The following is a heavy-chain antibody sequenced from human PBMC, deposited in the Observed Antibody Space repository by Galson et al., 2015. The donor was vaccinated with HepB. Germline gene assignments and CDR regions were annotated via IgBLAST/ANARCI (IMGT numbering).Heavy chain of an antibody. CDR3: ARGGVVVGTDY. CDR2: TNRDGSVT. CDR1: GFTFSSYF. J-gene: IGHJ4*02. D-gene: IGHD2-15*01. Sequence: SLRLSCAASGFTFSSYFMDWVRQAPGKGLVWVSDTNRDGSVTRSADSVKGRFTISRDNAKNMLYLQMNSLRVDEAAIYYCARGGVVVGTDYWGQGTLVTVSS. V-gene: IGHV3-74*01.